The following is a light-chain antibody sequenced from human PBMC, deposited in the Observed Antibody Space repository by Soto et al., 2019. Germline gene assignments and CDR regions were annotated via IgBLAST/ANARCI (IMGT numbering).Light chain of an antibody. CDR3: QQYENYWT. Sequence: DIQMTQSPSTLSATAGDRVTITCRASQSISSWLAWYQHKPGKAPKLLIYDASNLDSGVPSRFNGSGSGTELSLTISNLQPDDCATYYCQQYENYWTFGQGTKVDIK. J-gene: IGKJ1*01. V-gene: IGKV1-5*01. CDR2: DAS. CDR1: QSISSW.